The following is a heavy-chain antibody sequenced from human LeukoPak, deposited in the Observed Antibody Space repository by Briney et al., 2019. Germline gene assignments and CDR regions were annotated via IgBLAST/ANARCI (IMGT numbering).Heavy chain of an antibody. CDR1: GGSISRSDYY. Sequence: SETLSLTCTVSGGSISRSDYYWGWVRQPPGKGLEWLGYIYHSGSTYYNPSLKCRVTISVDRSKIQFSLKLSSVTAADTAVYYCARDILKGHWYFDLWGRGTLVTVSS. CDR3: ARDILKGHWYFDL. CDR2: IYHSGST. D-gene: IGHD2-15*01. V-gene: IGHV4-30-2*01. J-gene: IGHJ2*01.